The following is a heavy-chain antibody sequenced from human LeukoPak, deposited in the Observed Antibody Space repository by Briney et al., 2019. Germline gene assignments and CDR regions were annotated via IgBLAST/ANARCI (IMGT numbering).Heavy chain of an antibody. V-gene: IGHV3-53*01. Sequence: GGSLRLSCAASGFTISSNYMSWVRQAPGKGLEWVSVIYSGGSTYYADSVKGRFTISRDNSKNTLYLQMNSLRAEDTAVYYCARSGSDSSSLTFDYWGQGTLVTVSS. CDR3: ARSGSDSSSLTFDY. D-gene: IGHD6-13*01. CDR2: IYSGGST. CDR1: GFTISSNY. J-gene: IGHJ4*02.